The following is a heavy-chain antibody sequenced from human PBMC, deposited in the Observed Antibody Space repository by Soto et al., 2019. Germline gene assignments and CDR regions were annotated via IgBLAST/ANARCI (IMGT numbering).Heavy chain of an antibody. CDR1: GGSFRSYA. CDR2: ISLIRGTA. CDR3: ARTANWDWFAP. J-gene: IGHJ5*02. Sequence: QVQLVQSGSEMKKPGSSVKVSCKASGGSFRSYAISWVRQAPGQGLEWMGGISLIRGTATYAQRFQGRVTISADESTSTAYLDLNNLTSEDAAIYYCARTANWDWFAPGGQGTLVTVSS. V-gene: IGHV1-69*01. D-gene: IGHD3-16*01.